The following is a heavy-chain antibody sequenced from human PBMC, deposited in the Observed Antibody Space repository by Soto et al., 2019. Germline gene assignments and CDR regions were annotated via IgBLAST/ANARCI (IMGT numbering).Heavy chain of an antibody. J-gene: IGHJ6*02. V-gene: IGHV1-8*01. CDR1: GYTFTSYD. D-gene: IGHD6-13*01. Sequence: ASVKVSCKASGYTFTSYDINWVRQATGQGLEWMGWMNPNSGNTGYAQKFQGRVTMTRNTSIRTAYMELSSLRSEDTAVYYCARGDSGGSSRWYVFNYYYCMDVWGQGTTVTVSS. CDR2: MNPNSGNT. CDR3: ARGDSGGSSRWYVFNYYYCMDV.